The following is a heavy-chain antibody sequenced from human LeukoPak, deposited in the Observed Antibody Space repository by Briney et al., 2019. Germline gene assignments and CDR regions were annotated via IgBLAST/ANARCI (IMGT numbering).Heavy chain of an antibody. CDR2: ISSSSSYI. V-gene: IGHV3-21*01. D-gene: IGHD6-13*01. Sequence: GGSLRLSCAASGFTFSSYSMNWVRQAPGKGLEWVSSISSSSSYIYYADSVKGRFTIPRDNAKNSLYLQMNSLRAEDTAVYYCARDQGSSSWYPTGAYFDYWGQGTLVTVSS. CDR1: GFTFSSYS. J-gene: IGHJ4*02. CDR3: ARDQGSSSWYPTGAYFDY.